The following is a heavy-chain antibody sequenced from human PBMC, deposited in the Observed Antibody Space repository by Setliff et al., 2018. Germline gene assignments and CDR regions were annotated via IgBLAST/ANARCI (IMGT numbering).Heavy chain of an antibody. CDR3: ARGAPGWELLSWFDP. V-gene: IGHV3-21*01. D-gene: IGHD1-26*01. J-gene: IGHJ5*02. CDR1: GFTFSSYS. CDR2: ISSSSSYI. Sequence: GSLRLSCAASGFTFSSYSMNWVRQAPGKGLEWVSSISSSSSYIYYADSVKGRFTISRDNAKNSLYLQMNSLRAEDTAVYYCARGAPGWELLSWFDPWGQGTLVTVSS.